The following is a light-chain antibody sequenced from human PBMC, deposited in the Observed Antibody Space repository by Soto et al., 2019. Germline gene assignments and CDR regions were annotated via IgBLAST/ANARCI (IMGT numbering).Light chain of an antibody. V-gene: IGKV1-8*01. Sequence: AIRMTQSPSSFSASTGDRVTITCRVSQGISSYLAWYQQKPGKAPKLLIYAASTLQSGVPSRFSGSGSGTDFTLTISCLQSEDFATYYCQQYYSYQWTFGQGTTV. J-gene: IGKJ1*01. CDR1: QGISSY. CDR2: AAS. CDR3: QQYYSYQWT.